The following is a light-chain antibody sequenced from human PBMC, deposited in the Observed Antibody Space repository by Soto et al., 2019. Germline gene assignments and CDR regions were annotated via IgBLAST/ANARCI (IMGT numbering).Light chain of an antibody. CDR3: AAWDDSLNVCV. Sequence: QSALTQPPSASGTPGQRVTISCSGGKSDIGSNTVYWFQQLPGTAPRLLIYTNNQRPSGVPDRFSGSKSGTSASLVISGLQSEDEADYYCAAWDDSLNVCVFGGGTKLTVL. J-gene: IGLJ3*02. CDR2: TNN. CDR1: KSDIGSNT. V-gene: IGLV1-44*01.